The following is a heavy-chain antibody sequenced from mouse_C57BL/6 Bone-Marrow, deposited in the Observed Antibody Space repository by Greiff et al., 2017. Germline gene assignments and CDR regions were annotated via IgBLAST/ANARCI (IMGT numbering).Heavy chain of an antibody. V-gene: IGHV5-12*01. D-gene: IGHD2-3*01. J-gene: IGHJ4*01. CDR3: ARHGGWLLYYAMDY. CDR1: GFTFSDYY. Sequence: EVKLQESGGGLVQPGGSLKLSCAASGFTFSDYYMYWVRQTPEKRLEWVAYISNGGGSTYYPDTVKGRFTISRDNAKNTLYLQMSRLKSEDTAMYYCARHGGWLLYYAMDYWGQGTSVTVSS. CDR2: ISNGGGST.